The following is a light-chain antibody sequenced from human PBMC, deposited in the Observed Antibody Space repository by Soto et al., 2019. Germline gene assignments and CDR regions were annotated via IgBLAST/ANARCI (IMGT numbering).Light chain of an antibody. Sequence: EIVLTQSPATLSLSPGERATLSCRASQSVSSYLAWYQQKPGQAPRLLIDDASNRATGIPARFSVRGSGTHFTQTISSLEPEDVAVYYCQQRSNWPPWTFGQGTKVEI. CDR2: DAS. V-gene: IGKV3-11*01. CDR3: QQRSNWPPWT. CDR1: QSVSSY. J-gene: IGKJ1*01.